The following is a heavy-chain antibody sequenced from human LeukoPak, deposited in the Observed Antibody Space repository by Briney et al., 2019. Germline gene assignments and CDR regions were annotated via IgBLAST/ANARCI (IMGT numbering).Heavy chain of an antibody. CDR2: IYHSGST. CDR1: VGALSSSNW. D-gene: IGHD3-10*01. Sequence: SGTLSLTCAVSVGALSSSNWWSWGRQRPRKGLEWIGEIYHSGSTNYNPSLKSRVTISVDKSKNQFSLKLSSVTAADTAVYYCARDGSSGSGAFDIWGQGTMVTVSS. CDR3: ARDGSSGSGAFDI. V-gene: IGHV4-4*02. J-gene: IGHJ3*02.